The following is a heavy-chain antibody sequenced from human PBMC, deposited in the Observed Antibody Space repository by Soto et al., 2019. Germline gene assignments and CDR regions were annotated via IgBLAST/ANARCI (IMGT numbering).Heavy chain of an antibody. D-gene: IGHD1-26*01. Sequence: GVSLRLSCAASGFTFGGYSMNWVRQAPGKGLEWISYISSLSSPRYYAESVEGRFIISRDNAKNSLYLQMNSLRDEDTAVYFCVREDILGARSFDYWGQGTLVTVSS. CDR3: VREDILGARSFDY. V-gene: IGHV3-48*02. J-gene: IGHJ4*02. CDR2: ISSLSSPR. CDR1: GFTFGGYS.